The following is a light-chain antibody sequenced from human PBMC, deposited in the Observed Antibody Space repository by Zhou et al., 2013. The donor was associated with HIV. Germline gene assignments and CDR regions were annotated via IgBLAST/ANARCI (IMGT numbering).Light chain of an antibody. Sequence: EIVLTQSPATLSLSPGERATLSCRASQSVSTYLAWYQQKQGQAPRLLIYDASNRATGIPARFSGSGSGTDFTLTFTTLGPEDFAVYYCQQYANSPQTFGQGTKVEIK. CDR1: QSVSTY. CDR3: QQYANSPQT. J-gene: IGKJ2*01. V-gene: IGKV3-11*01. CDR2: DAS.